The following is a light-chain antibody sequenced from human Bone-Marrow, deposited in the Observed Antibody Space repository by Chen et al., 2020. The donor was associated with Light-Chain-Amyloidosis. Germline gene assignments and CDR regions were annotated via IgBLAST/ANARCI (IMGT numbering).Light chain of an antibody. CDR3: QQYGTSPLT. Sequence: LLIQSPAPLSLSPGEVANLSCRASQTISSNYLPWYQQKFGQAPRLLIYGSSSRATGIPDRFTGSGSGTDFTLTINRLEPEDFAMYYCQQYGTSPLTVGGGTKVEIK. J-gene: IGKJ4*01. CDR1: QTISSNY. CDR2: GSS. V-gene: IGKV3-20*01.